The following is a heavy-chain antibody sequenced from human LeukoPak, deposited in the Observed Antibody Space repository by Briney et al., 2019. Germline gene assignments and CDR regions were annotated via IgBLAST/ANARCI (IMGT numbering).Heavy chain of an antibody. D-gene: IGHD2-15*01. J-gene: IGHJ6*03. CDR3: ARDWGYCSGGSCYSSYYYMDV. V-gene: IGHV3-74*01. Sequence: PGGSLRLSCAASGFTFSSYWMHWVRQAPGKGLVWVSRINSDGSSTSYADSVKGRFTISRDNAKNTLYLQMNSLRAEDTAVYYCARDWGYCSGGSCYSSYYYMDVWGKGTTVTVSS. CDR1: GFTFSSYW. CDR2: INSDGSST.